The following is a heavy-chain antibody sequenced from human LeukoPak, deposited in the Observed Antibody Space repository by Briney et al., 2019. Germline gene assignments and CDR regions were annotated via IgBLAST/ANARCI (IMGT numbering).Heavy chain of an antibody. CDR2: ISGRSDNT. J-gene: IGHJ4*02. CDR3: AKWGDYDVLTGYYVSDF. CDR1: GFIFSSYA. Sequence: GGSLRLSCAASGFIFSSYAMYWVRQAPGEGLEWVSAISGRSDNTYYADSVKGRFTLSRDSSKNTLYLQMNSLRADDTAVYYCAKWGDYDVLTGYYVSDFWGQGTLVTVSS. V-gene: IGHV3-23*01. D-gene: IGHD3-9*01.